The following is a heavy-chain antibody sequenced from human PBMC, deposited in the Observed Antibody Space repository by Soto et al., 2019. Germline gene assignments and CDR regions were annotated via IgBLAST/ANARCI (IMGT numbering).Heavy chain of an antibody. V-gene: IGHV1-18*01. J-gene: IGHJ4*02. CDR2: ISAYNGNT. Sequence: ASVKVSCKASGYTLTSYGISWVRQAPGQGLEWMGWISAYNGNTNYAQKLQGRVTMTTDTSTSTAYMELRSLRSDDTAVYYCARDTPSVYDFWSGYDYWGQGTLVTVSS. CDR1: GYTLTSYG. D-gene: IGHD3-3*01. CDR3: ARDTPSVYDFWSGYDY.